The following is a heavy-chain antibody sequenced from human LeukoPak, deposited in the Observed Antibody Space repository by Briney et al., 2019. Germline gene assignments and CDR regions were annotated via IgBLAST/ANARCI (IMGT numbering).Heavy chain of an antibody. CDR1: GYTFIGYY. CDR2: INPNSGGT. V-gene: IGHV1-2*02. CDR3: ARDLAADYYGDAFDI. Sequence: APVKVSCKASGYTFIGYYMHWVRQAPGQGLEWMGWINPNSGGTDYAQKFQGRVTMTRDTSISTAYMELSRLRSDDTAVYYCARDLAADYYGDAFDIWGQGTMVTVSS. J-gene: IGHJ3*02. D-gene: IGHD1-26*01.